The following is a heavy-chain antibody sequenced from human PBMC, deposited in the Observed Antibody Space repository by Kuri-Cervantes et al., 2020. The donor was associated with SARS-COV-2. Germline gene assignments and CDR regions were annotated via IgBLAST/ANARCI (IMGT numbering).Heavy chain of an antibody. Sequence: GGSLRLSCIASGFTFSNYWMHWVRQAPGKGLVWVARIRSDGGTTRYADSVKGRFTISRDNAKNTLSLQMNSLRAEDTAVYYCSRDNSVSHSYTRQIDYWGQGTLVTVSS. CDR3: SRDNSVSHSYTRQIDY. CDR2: IRSDGGTT. D-gene: IGHD1-26*01. J-gene: IGHJ4*02. CDR1: GFTFSNYW. V-gene: IGHV3-74*01.